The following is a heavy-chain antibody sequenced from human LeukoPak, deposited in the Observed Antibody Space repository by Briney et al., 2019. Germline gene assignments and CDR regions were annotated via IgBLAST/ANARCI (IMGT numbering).Heavy chain of an antibody. CDR1: GFTFSSYA. V-gene: IGHV3-30-3*01. J-gene: IGHJ3*02. Sequence: PGRSLTLSCAASGFTFSSYAMHWVRQAPGKGLEWVAVISYDGSNKYYADSVKGRFTISRDNSKNTLYLQMNSLRAEDTAVYYCARDLDALEILPATAIRGAFDIWGQGTMVTVSS. CDR3: ARDLDALEILPATAIRGAFDI. CDR2: ISYDGSNK. D-gene: IGHD2-2*02.